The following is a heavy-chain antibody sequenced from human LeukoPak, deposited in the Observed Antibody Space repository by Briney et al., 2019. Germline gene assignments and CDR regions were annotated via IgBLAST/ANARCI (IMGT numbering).Heavy chain of an antibody. J-gene: IGHJ4*02. CDR3: ARWGGSIAAAAGSYFDY. D-gene: IGHD6-13*01. Sequence: GESLKISCKGSGYRFTSYWIGWVRQMPGKGLEWMGFIYPGDSDTRYSPSFQGQVTISAAKSISTAYLQWSSLKASDTAMFYCARWGGSIAAAAGSYFDYWGQGTLVTVSS. CDR2: IYPGDSDT. CDR1: GYRFTSYW. V-gene: IGHV5-51*01.